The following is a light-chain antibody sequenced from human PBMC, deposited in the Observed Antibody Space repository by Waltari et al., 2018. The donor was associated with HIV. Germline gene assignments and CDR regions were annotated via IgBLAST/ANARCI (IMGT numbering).Light chain of an antibody. CDR2: EAT. CDR1: TSDTY. V-gene: IGLV2-14*01. Sequence: QSALTQPASVSGSPGQSITIACTGITSDTYISWYQRRPGGAPRLIFYEATNRPPWLPSRFSASKSATTASLTISGLHIDDEADYLCASVTSNNILLFGGGTRLTVL. J-gene: IGLJ3*02. CDR3: ASVTSNNILL.